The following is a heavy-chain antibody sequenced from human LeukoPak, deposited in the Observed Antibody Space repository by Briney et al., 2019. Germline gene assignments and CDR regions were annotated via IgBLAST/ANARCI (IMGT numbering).Heavy chain of an antibody. D-gene: IGHD2-2*02. CDR2: IKQDGSEK. V-gene: IGHV3-7*03. CDR3: ARSDIVVVPAAIPGSNWFDS. CDR1: GFTFSSYW. Sequence: GGSLRLSCAASGFTFSSYWMSWVRQAPGKGLEWVANIKQDGSEKYYVDSVKGRFTISRDNAKNSLYLQMNSLRAEDTAVYYCARSDIVVVPAAIPGSNWFDSWGQGTLVTVSS. J-gene: IGHJ5*01.